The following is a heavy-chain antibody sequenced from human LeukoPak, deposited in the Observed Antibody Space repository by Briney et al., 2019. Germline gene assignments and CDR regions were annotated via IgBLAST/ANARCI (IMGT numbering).Heavy chain of an antibody. CDR2: ISAGGETT. D-gene: IGHD4-11*01. V-gene: IGHV3-23*01. Sequence: GGSLRLSCAASRFSFSTFPMGWVRQAPGKGLEWVSGISAGGETTFYADSVRGRLTISRDNSKNTLYLQMNSLSAEDTAVYYCAKSLLTTATGTGRAFDIWGQGTMVTVSS. CDR1: RFSFSTFP. CDR3: AKSLLTTATGTGRAFDI. J-gene: IGHJ3*02.